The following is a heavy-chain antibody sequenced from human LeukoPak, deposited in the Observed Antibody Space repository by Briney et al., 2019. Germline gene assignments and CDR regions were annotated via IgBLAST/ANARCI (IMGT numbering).Heavy chain of an antibody. J-gene: IGHJ6*03. V-gene: IGHV4-34*01. CDR3: ARGRIAAAGKNTRRNYYYYYMDV. Sequence: SETLSPTCAVYGGSFSGYYWSWIRQPPGKGLEWIGEINHSGSTNYNPSLKSRVTISVYTSKNQFSLKLSSVTAADTAVYYCARGRIAAAGKNTRRNYYYYYMDVWGKGTTVTVSS. D-gene: IGHD6-13*01. CDR1: GGSFSGYY. CDR2: INHSGST.